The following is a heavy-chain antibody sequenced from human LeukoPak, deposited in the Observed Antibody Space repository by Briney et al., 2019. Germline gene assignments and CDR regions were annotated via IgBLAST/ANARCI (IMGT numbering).Heavy chain of an antibody. CDR1: GFTFGDYA. CDR2: IRSKAYGGTT. CDR3: TKGGSYDILTGYYTYYYYYGMDV. Sequence: GGSLRLSCTASGFTFGDYAMSWVRQAPGKGLEWVGFIRSKAYGGTTEYAASVKGRFTISRDDSKSIAYLQMNSLKTEDTAVYYCTKGGSYDILTGYYTYYYYYGMDVWGQGTTVTVSS. D-gene: IGHD3-9*01. J-gene: IGHJ6*02. V-gene: IGHV3-49*04.